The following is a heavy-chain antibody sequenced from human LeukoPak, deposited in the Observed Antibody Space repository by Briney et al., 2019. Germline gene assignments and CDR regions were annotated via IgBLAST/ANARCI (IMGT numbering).Heavy chain of an antibody. J-gene: IGHJ4*02. V-gene: IGHV3-48*03. CDR2: ISSSNTI. CDR1: GFTFSSYE. Sequence: GGSLRLSRAASGFTFSSYEMNWVRQAPGKGLEWISYISSSNTIYYADSVKGRFTISRDNANNSLYLQMNSLRAEDTAVYYCARDHYYGSGSFDYWGQGALVTVSS. D-gene: IGHD3-10*01. CDR3: ARDHYYGSGSFDY.